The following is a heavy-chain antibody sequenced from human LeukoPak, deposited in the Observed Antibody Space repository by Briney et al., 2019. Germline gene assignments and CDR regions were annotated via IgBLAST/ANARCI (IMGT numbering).Heavy chain of an antibody. D-gene: IGHD4-17*01. J-gene: IGHJ4*02. CDR2: INHSGST. CDR3: ARGGYGADFGY. CDR1: GGSFSDYY. V-gene: IGHV4-34*01. Sequence: SETLSLTCAVYGGSFSDYYWSWIRQPPGKGLEWIGEINHSGSTNYNPSLKSRVTISVDTSKNQFSLKLSSVTAADTAVYYCARGGYGADFGYWGQGTLVTVSS.